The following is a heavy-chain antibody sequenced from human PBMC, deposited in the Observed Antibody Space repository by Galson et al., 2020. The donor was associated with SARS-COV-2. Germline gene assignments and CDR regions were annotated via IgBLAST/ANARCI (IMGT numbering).Heavy chain of an antibody. CDR1: GFTFSSYW. CDR3: ARGGILGYYYDYFDD. Sequence: GESLKISCAASGFTFSSYWMLWVRQAPGKGLVWVSRLNSDGSSTRYADSVKGRFTISRDNAKNTLYLQMNSLRAEDTAVYYCARGGILGYYYDYFDDWGQGALVTVSS. D-gene: IGHD3-22*01. J-gene: IGHJ4*02. V-gene: IGHV3-74*01. CDR2: LNSDGSST.